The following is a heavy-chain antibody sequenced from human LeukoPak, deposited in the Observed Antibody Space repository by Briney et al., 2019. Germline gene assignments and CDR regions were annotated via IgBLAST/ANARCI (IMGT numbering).Heavy chain of an antibody. CDR2: IIPIFGIP. CDR3: ARGPSLYSQLFDY. J-gene: IGHJ4*02. Sequence: SVKVSCKASGGTFRTFAISRVRQAPGQGLEWMGGIIPIFGIPDSAQEFQGRVTITRDTSASTAYMELSSLRSEDMAVYYCARGPSLYSQLFDYWGQGTLVTVSS. V-gene: IGHV1-69*10. D-gene: IGHD2-2*01. CDR1: GGTFRTFA.